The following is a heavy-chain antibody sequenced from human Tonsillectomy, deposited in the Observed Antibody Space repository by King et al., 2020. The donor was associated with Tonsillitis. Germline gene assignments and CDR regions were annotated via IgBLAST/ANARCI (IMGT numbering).Heavy chain of an antibody. CDR1: GFTFTNNW. J-gene: IGHJ4*02. D-gene: IGHD1-1*01. V-gene: IGHV3-7*01. Sequence: VQLVESGGDLVQPGGSLGLSCAASGFTFTNNWMTWVRQAPGKGLEWVGAISPDGMNTDFLDFVRGRFTIARDNAKNSLYLQMNSLRAEDTGVYYCARNGEWNLDYWGPGTLVTVSS. CDR2: ISPDGMNT. CDR3: ARNGEWNLDY.